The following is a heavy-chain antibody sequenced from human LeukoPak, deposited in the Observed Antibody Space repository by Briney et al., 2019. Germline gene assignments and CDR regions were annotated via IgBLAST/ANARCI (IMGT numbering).Heavy chain of an antibody. CDR3: ARVVGDYYYYYYMDV. CDR2: ISGSGGST. CDR1: GFTFSSYG. V-gene: IGHV3-23*01. J-gene: IGHJ6*03. Sequence: GGSLRLSCAASGFTFSSYGMSWVRQAPGKGLEWVSAISGSGGSTYYADSVKGRFTISRDNSENTLYLQMNSLRAEDTAVYYCARVVGDYYYYYYMDVWGKGTTVTVSS. D-gene: IGHD3-16*01.